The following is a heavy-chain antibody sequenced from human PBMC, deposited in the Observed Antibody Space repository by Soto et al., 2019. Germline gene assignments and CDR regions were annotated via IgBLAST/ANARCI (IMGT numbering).Heavy chain of an antibody. Sequence: GGSLRLSCAASGFTFSSYGMHWVRQAPGKGLEWVAVISYDGSNKYYADSVKGRFTISRDNSKNTLYLQMNSLRAEDTAVYYCAKGGDYSSGWFFDYWGQGTQVTVSS. CDR2: ISYDGSNK. CDR3: AKGGDYSSGWFFDY. CDR1: GFTFSSYG. J-gene: IGHJ4*02. V-gene: IGHV3-30*18. D-gene: IGHD6-19*01.